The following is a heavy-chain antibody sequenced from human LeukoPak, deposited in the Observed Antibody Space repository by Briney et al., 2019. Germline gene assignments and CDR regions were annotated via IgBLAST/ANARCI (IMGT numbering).Heavy chain of an antibody. CDR2: INHSGST. V-gene: IGHV4-34*01. D-gene: IGHD6-13*01. Sequence: SETLSLTCAVYGGSFSGYYWSWIRQPPGKGLEWIGEINHSGSTNYNPSLKSRVTISVDTSKNQFPLKLSSVTAADTAVYYCARWGAIAAAGVDYWGQGTLVTVSS. CDR3: ARWGAIAAAGVDY. J-gene: IGHJ4*02. CDR1: GGSFSGYY.